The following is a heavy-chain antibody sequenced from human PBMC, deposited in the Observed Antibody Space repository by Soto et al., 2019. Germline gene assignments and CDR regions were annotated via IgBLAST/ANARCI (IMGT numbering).Heavy chain of an antibody. J-gene: IGHJ4*02. CDR1: GFTFSSYW. CDR2: INSDGSST. D-gene: IGHD1-1*01. V-gene: IGHV3-74*01. CDR3: VGGTGY. Sequence: EVQVVEFGGGLVQPGGSLRLSCAGSGFTFSSYWMYWVRQAPGKGLVWVSRINSDGSSTNYADSVKGRFTISRDNAKNTVHLQMNSLRAEDTAVYYCVGGTGYWGQGTLVTVSS.